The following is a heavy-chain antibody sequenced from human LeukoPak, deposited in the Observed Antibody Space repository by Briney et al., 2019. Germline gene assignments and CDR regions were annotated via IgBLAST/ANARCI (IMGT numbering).Heavy chain of an antibody. Sequence: SETLSLTCAVSGYSISSGYYWGWIRQPLGKGLEWIGSIYHGGSTYYNPSLKSRVTISVDTSKNQFSLKLSSVTAADTAVYYCARDEGYGDGAFDIWGQGTMVTVSS. CDR2: IYHGGST. CDR3: ARDEGYGDGAFDI. V-gene: IGHV4-38-2*02. J-gene: IGHJ3*02. D-gene: IGHD4-17*01. CDR1: GYSISSGYY.